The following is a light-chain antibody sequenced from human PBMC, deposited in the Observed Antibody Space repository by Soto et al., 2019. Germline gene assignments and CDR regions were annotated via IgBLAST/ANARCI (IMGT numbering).Light chain of an antibody. CDR1: QSVNRN. Sequence: EIVMTQSPATLSVSPGERATLSCRASQSVNRNLAWYQQKPGQTPRLLIYDASSRATGIPPRFSGSGSGTDFTLTIRSPESEDFAVYYCHRYNNWPVTCGGGTNMEIK. CDR3: HRYNNWPVT. V-gene: IGKV3-15*01. J-gene: IGKJ4*01. CDR2: DAS.